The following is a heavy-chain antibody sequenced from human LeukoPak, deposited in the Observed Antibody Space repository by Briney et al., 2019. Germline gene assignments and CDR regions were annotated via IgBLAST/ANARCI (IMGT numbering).Heavy chain of an antibody. J-gene: IGHJ4*02. CDR3: ASTTDYGDYGYLDY. CDR2: INHSGST. V-gene: IGHV4-34*01. CDR1: GFTFSSYE. Sequence: GSLRLSCAASGFTFSSYEMNWVRQPPGKGLEWIGEINHSGSTNYNPSLKSRVTISVDTSKNQFSLKLSSVTAADTAVYYCASTTDYGDYGYLDYWGQGTLVTVSS. D-gene: IGHD4-17*01.